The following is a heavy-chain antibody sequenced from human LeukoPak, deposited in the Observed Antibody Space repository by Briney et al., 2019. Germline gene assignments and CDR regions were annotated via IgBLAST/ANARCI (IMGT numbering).Heavy chain of an antibody. CDR2: INHSGST. J-gene: IGHJ5*02. CDR3: ARGNGSGWAFDP. Sequence: PSETLSLTCAVYGGSFSGYYWSWIRQPPGKGLEWIGEINHSGSTNYNPSLKSRVTISVDTSKNQFSLKLSSVTAADTAVYYWARGNGSGWAFDPWGQGTLVTVSS. D-gene: IGHD6-19*01. CDR1: GGSFSGYY. V-gene: IGHV4-34*01.